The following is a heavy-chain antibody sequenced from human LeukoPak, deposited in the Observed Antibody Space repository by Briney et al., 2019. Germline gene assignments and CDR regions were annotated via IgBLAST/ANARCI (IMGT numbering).Heavy chain of an antibody. CDR3: ARAWYYGILTGQTFDY. D-gene: IGHD3-9*01. Sequence: GASVKVSCKASGGTFSSYAISWVRQAPGQGLEWMGGIIPIFGTANYAQKFQGRVTITADESTSTAYMELSSLRSEDTAVYYCARAWYYGILTGQTFDYWGQGTLVTVSS. CDR1: GGTFSSYA. J-gene: IGHJ4*02. V-gene: IGHV1-69*13. CDR2: IIPIFGTA.